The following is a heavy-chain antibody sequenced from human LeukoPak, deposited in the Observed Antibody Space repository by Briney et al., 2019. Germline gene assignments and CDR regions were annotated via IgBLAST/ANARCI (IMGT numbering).Heavy chain of an antibody. CDR1: GGSISSYY. Sequence: SETLSLTRTVSGGSISSYYWSWIRQPAGKGLEWIGRIYTSGSTNYNPSLKSRVTMSVDTPKNQFSLKLSSVTAADTAVYYCAREPQYCSSTSCYLVMWFDPWGQGTLVTVSS. CDR3: AREPQYCSSTSCYLVMWFDP. D-gene: IGHD2-2*01. CDR2: IYTSGST. J-gene: IGHJ5*02. V-gene: IGHV4-4*07.